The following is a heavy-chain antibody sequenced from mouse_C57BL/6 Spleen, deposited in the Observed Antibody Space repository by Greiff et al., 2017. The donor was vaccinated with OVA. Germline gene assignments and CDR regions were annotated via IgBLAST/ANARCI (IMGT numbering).Heavy chain of an antibody. CDR1: GYSITSGYY. J-gene: IGHJ4*01. D-gene: IGHD1-1*01. Sequence: EVQLVESGPGLVKPSQSLSLTCSVTGYSITSGYYWNWIRQFPGNKLEWMGYISYDGSNNYNPSLKNRIAITRDTSTNQFCLKLNSVTTEDTATYYGARGGYGSSFYYAMDYWGQGTSVTVSS. CDR3: ARGGYGSSFYYAMDY. V-gene: IGHV3-6*01. CDR2: ISYDGSN.